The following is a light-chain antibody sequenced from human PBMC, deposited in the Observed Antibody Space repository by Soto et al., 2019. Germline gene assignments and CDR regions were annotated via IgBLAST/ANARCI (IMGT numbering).Light chain of an antibody. J-gene: IGKJ4*01. V-gene: IGKV3-20*01. Sequence: EIVLTQSPGTLSLSPGERATLSCRASQSVSSSYLAWYQQKPGQAPRLLIYGASSRATGIPDRFSGSGSGKDFTLTISRQEPEDFAVYYCQQYGSPPPFTFGGGTKVEIK. CDR2: GAS. CDR3: QQYGSPPPFT. CDR1: QSVSSSY.